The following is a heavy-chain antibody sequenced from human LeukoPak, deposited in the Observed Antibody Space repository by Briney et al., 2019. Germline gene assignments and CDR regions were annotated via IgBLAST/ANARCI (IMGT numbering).Heavy chain of an antibody. D-gene: IGHD3-10*01. CDR2: INSDGSST. CDR1: GFTFSSYW. J-gene: IGHJ6*02. CDR3: ASSSYYGSGSYYPYGMDV. Sequence: GGSLRLSCAASGFTFSSYWMHWVRQAPGKGLVWVSRINSDGSSTSYADSVKGRFSISRDNAKNTLYLQMNSLRAEDTAVYYCASSSYYGSGSYYPYGMDVWGQGTTVTVSS. V-gene: IGHV3-74*01.